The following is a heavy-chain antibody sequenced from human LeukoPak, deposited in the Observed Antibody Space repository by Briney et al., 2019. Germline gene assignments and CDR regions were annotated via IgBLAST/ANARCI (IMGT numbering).Heavy chain of an antibody. J-gene: IGHJ4*02. CDR1: GDSMSYYF. V-gene: IGHV4-59*01. D-gene: IGHD4-17*01. CDR2: AADSGST. Sequence: PSGTLSLTCPVSGDSMSYYFWPWIRQPPGKELEGIGYAADSGSTNYHPSLKNRVTISVDSYTNHHSLRLTSATAAATPIYYFPAMSTVTMYSYFFDSWGQGTLLTVSS. CDR3: PAMSTVTMYSYFFDS.